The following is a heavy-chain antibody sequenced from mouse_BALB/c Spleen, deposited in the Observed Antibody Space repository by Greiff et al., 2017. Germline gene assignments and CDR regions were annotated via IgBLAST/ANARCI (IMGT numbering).Heavy chain of an antibody. J-gene: IGHJ1*01. CDR3: TRGDGYPHWYFDV. Sequence: QVQLQQSGPQLVRPGASVKLSCKASGYTFTSYWINWVKQRPGQGLEWIGNIYPSDSYTNYNQKFKDKATLTVDKSSSTAYMQLSSPTSEDSAVYYCTRGDGYPHWYFDVWGAGTTVTVSS. CDR1: GYTFTSYW. V-gene: IGHV1-69*02. D-gene: IGHD2-3*01. CDR2: IYPSDSYT.